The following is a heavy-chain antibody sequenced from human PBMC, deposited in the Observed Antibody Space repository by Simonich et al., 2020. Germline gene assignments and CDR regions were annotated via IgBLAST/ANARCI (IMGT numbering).Heavy chain of an antibody. V-gene: IGHV1-2*02. Sequence: QVQLVQSGAEVKKPGASVKVSCKASGYTFTGYYMHWVRQAPGQGLEWLGGSNPTRGATNYAQTLKGRVTMTRDPSISTAYMELSRLRSDDTAVYYCARVSGGTAMVTSTFDIWGQGTMVTVSS. CDR3: ARVSGGTAMVTSTFDI. CDR1: GYTFTGYY. CDR2: SNPTRGAT. D-gene: IGHD5-18*01. J-gene: IGHJ3*02.